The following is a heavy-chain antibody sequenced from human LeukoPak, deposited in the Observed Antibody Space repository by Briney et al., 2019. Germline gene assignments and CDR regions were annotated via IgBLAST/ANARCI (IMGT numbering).Heavy chain of an antibody. J-gene: IGHJ4*02. CDR3: ARGADQEFDF. CDR2: INPRDGST. CDR1: GHTLNNHF. V-gene: IGHV1-46*02. Sequence: ASVTVSCKSSGHTLNNHFIHWVRQAPGQGLDWMGMINPRDGSTRTLQRFQGRLTMTRDTSTSTLYMGLSSLRSEDTATYFCARGADQEFDFWGQGTLVTVSS.